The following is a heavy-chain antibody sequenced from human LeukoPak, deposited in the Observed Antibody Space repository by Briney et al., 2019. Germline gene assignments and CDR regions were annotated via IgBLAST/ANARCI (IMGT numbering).Heavy chain of an antibody. CDR3: ARENFKGRILEWLSSYNYFMDV. V-gene: IGHV3-74*03. CDR2: INADGSRT. CDR1: GFTFSNYG. Sequence: PGGSLRLSCAASGFTFSNYGFNWVRQAPGKGLVWIAHINADGSRTTYADSVKGRFTFSRDNAENALFLQMKSLRAEDAAVYYCARENFKGRILEWLSSYNYFMDVWGKGTTVTVSS. D-gene: IGHD3-3*01. J-gene: IGHJ6*03.